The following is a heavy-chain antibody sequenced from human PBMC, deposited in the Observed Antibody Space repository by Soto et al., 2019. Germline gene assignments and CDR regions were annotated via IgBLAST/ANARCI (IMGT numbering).Heavy chain of an antibody. J-gene: IGHJ3*02. CDR2: ISGSGGST. CDR3: AKGPDTVAVAFDI. D-gene: IGHD4-17*01. CDR1: GFTVSSYA. V-gene: IGHV3-23*01. Sequence: EVQLLESGGGLVQPGGSLRLSCAAAGFTVSSYAMSWVRQAPGKGLEWVSGISGSGGSTYYADSVKGRFTISRDNSKNTLYLQMNSLRAEVTAVYYCAKGPDTVAVAFDIWGQGTMVTVSS.